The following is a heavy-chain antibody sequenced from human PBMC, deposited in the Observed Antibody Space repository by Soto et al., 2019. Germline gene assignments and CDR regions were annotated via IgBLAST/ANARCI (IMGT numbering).Heavy chain of an antibody. V-gene: IGHV3-21*01. D-gene: IGHD6-13*01. J-gene: IGHJ5*02. Sequence: PEGSLRLSCAASRFTFRSFTMNWVRQAPGKGLEWVSTISSNSAYIYYTDALRGRFTISRDNAKSSLHLQMNSLRAEDTAVYYCTRDASRDSSARGWFDPWGPGTLVTVSS. CDR3: TRDASRDSSARGWFDP. CDR1: RFTFRSFT. CDR2: ISSNSAYI.